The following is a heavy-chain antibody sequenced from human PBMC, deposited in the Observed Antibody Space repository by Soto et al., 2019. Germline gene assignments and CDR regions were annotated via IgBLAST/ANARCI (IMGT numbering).Heavy chain of an antibody. CDR2: ISYDGSNR. CDR3: AKDRAGDIYVAARSGLDY. CDR1: GFTFFSYG. V-gene: IGHV3-30*18. Sequence: GGSLRLSCAASGFTFFSYGMHWVRQAPGKGLEWVAVISYDGSNRYYGDSVKGRFTISRDNSKNTLYLQMNSLRADDTAVYYCAKDRAGDIYVAARSGLDYWGQGTLVTVSS. J-gene: IGHJ4*02. D-gene: IGHD3-3*01.